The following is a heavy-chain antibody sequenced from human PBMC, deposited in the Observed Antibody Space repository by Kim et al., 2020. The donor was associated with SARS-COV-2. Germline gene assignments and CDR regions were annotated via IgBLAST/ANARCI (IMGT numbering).Heavy chain of an antibody. Sequence: YGDSEKGRFTISRDNSKNTVYLQMDSLGTEDTAVYYCAKDLAGGYYYGMDVWGQGTTVTVS. J-gene: IGHJ6*02. CDR3: AKDLAGGYYYGMDV. V-gene: IGHV3-30*02.